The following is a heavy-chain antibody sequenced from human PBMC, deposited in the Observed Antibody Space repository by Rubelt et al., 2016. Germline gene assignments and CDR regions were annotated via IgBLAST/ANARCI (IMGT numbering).Heavy chain of an antibody. V-gene: IGHV4-39*01. J-gene: IGHJ5*02. CDR2: IYYSGST. Sequence: QLQLQESGPGLVKPSETLSLTCTVSGGSISSTSYYWGWLRQPPGTGLEWIGSIYYSGSTYYNPSLTSRVTMSVAPSNNQLSLTMGSVTAADTAVYYCARTVAGFFRRFDPWGQGTLVTVSS. D-gene: IGHD6-19*01. CDR1: GGSISSTSYY. CDR3: ARTVAGFFRRFDP.